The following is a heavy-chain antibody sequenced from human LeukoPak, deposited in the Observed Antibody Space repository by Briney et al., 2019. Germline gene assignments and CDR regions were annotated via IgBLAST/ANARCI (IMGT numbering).Heavy chain of an antibody. Sequence: GASVTVSCKASGFTFPNYYMHWVRQAPGQGLEWMGLINPSGSSTNYAQKFRGRVTMTRDTSTTTVYMELSSLRSEDTAVYYCAREESGGYFDYGGQGTLVTVSS. CDR3: AREESGGYFDY. CDR1: GFTFPNYY. J-gene: IGHJ4*02. V-gene: IGHV1-46*01. D-gene: IGHD2-8*02. CDR2: INPSGSST.